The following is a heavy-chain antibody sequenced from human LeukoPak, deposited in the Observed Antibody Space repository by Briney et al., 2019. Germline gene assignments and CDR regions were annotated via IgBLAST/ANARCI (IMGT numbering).Heavy chain of an antibody. CDR1: GGTFSSYA. CDR2: IIPIFGTA. CDR3: AREVASGNYYYDSSGYYY. D-gene: IGHD3-22*01. J-gene: IGHJ4*02. Sequence: GASVKVSCKASGGTFSSYAISWVRQAPGQGLEWMGGIIPIFGTANYVQKFQGRVTITADESTSTAYMELSSLRSEDTAVYYCAREVASGNYYYDSSGYYYWGQGTLVTVSS. V-gene: IGHV1-69*13.